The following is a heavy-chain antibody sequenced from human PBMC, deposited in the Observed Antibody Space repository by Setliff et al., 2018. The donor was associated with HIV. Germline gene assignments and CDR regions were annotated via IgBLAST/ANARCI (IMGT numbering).Heavy chain of an antibody. V-gene: IGHV1-69*05. D-gene: IGHD3-22*01. J-gene: IGHJ4*02. Sequence: SVKVSCKASGGIFSSYAISWVRQAPGQGLEWMGGIIPISGTANYAQKFQGRVTITTDESTSTAYMELSRLRSDDTAVYYCARDYYDSSGYIFFPGLPDYWGQGTLVTVSS. CDR3: ARDYYDSSGYIFFPGLPDY. CDR1: GGIFSSYA. CDR2: IIPISGTA.